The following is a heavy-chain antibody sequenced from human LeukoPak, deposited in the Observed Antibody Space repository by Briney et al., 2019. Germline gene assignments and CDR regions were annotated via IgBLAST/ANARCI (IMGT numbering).Heavy chain of an antibody. Sequence: GGSLRLSCAGSGFTFAGYSMNWVRQAPGRGLEWISSIGASNTYIHYADSVKGRFTISRDNGNNSMYLQMNSLRAEDTAVYYCAGDWRWELLDDAFDIWGQGTMVTVSS. CDR2: IGASNTYI. V-gene: IGHV3-21*01. CDR3: AGDWRWELLDDAFDI. D-gene: IGHD1-26*01. CDR1: GFTFAGYS. J-gene: IGHJ3*02.